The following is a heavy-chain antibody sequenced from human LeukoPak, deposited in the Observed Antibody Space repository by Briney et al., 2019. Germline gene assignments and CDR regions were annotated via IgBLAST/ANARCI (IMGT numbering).Heavy chain of an antibody. CDR2: ISAYNGNT. CDR1: GYSFTSYG. D-gene: IGHD2-2*01. J-gene: IGHJ6*03. Sequence: GESLKISCKGSGYSFTSYGISWVRQAPGQGLEWMGWISAYNGNTNYAQKLQGRVTMTTDTSTSTAYMELRSLRSDDTAVYYCAREITMPFHCSSTSCYPSGYMDVWGKGTTVTVSS. V-gene: IGHV1-18*01. CDR3: AREITMPFHCSSTSCYPSGYMDV.